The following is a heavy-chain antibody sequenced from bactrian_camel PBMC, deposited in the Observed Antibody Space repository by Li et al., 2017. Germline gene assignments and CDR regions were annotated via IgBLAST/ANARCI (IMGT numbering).Heavy chain of an antibody. J-gene: IGHJ6*01. D-gene: IGHD7*01. CDR2: VDLDGGP. CDR3: AAGGWNLPRFMLGAVGY. V-gene: IGHV3S53*01. Sequence: HVQLVESGGGSVQSGGSLRLSCAASGYTYPAYYMGWFREAPGKEREGVAAVDLDGGPSYADSVKGRFTISRNNDNNTVLLQMDNLNPDDTAIYYCAAGGWNLPRFMLGAVGYWSQGTQVTVS. CDR1: GYTYPAYY.